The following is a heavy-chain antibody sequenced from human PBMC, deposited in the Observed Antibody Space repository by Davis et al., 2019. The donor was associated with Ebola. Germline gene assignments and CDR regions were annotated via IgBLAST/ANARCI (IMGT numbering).Heavy chain of an antibody. D-gene: IGHD6-13*01. CDR2: ISAYNGNT. V-gene: IGHV1-18*01. J-gene: IGHJ6*02. CDR3: ARDRVQYSSSWYGMDV. Sequence: ASVKVSCKASGYTFTSYGISWVRQAPGQGLEWMGWISAYNGNTNYAQKLQGRVTMTTDTSTSTAYMELRSLRSDDTAVYYCARDRVQYSSSWYGMDVWGQGTTVTVSS. CDR1: GYTFTSYG.